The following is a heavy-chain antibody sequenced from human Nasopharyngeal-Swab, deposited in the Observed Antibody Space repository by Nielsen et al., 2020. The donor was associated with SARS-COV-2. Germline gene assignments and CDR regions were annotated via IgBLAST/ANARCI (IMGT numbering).Heavy chain of an antibody. V-gene: IGHV3-21*04. J-gene: IGHJ4*02. CDR1: GFTFSSYS. D-gene: IGHD3-22*01. CDR3: ARAVNYYDSSGLGY. Sequence: GESLKISCAASGFTFSSYSMNWVRQAPGKGLEWVSSISSSSSYIYYADSVKGRFTISRDNAKNSLYLQMNSLRAEDTAVYYCARAVNYYDSSGLGYWGQGTLVTVSS. CDR2: ISSSSSYI.